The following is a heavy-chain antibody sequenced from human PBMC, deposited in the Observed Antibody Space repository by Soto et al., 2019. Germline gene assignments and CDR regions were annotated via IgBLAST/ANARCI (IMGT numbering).Heavy chain of an antibody. CDR2: MNPNSGNT. V-gene: IGHV1-8*02. D-gene: IGHD3-22*01. J-gene: IGHJ4*02. CDR1: GYTFTTYD. Sequence: QVQLVQSGAEVKKPGASVKVSCKASGYTFTTYDINWVRQAAGQGLVWMGWMNPNSGNTGYAQKFQGRVTMTRDTSISTAYMELSDLRSEDTAVYYCVRGQYFSDSSGYDDYWGQGTQVTVSS. CDR3: VRGQYFSDSSGYDDY.